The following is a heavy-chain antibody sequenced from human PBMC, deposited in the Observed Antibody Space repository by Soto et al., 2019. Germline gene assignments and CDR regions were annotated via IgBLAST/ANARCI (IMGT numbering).Heavy chain of an antibody. CDR3: AQGVNYDSSGYFFGY. D-gene: IGHD3-22*01. CDR1: GFTFSSYS. Sequence: GGSLRLSCAASGFTFSSYSMTWVRQAPGEGLEWVSSISGSGTTTKYADSVKGRFTISRDNSKNTLHLQMNSLRAEDTAVYYCAQGVNYDSSGYFFGYWGQGTLVTVSS. CDR2: ISGSGTTT. J-gene: IGHJ4*02. V-gene: IGHV3-23*01.